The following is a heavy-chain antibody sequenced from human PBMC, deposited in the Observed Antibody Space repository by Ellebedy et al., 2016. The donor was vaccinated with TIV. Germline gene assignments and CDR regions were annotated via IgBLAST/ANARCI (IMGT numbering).Heavy chain of an antibody. CDR2: ISSNSGNK. J-gene: IGHJ4*02. CDR3: AKVFGGSHFDY. V-gene: IGHV3-21*04. D-gene: IGHD1-26*01. CDR1: GFTFSGYN. Sequence: GESLKISCAASGFTFSGYNMNWVRQAPGKGLEWVSSISSNSGNKYCADSVEGRFTISRDNAKNSLYLQMNSLRGEDTALYYCAKVFGGSHFDYWGQGTLVTVSS.